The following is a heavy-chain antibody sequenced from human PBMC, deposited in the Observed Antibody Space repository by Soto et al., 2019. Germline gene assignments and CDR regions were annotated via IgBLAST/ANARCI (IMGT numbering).Heavy chain of an antibody. Sequence: QVQLQQWGAGLLKPSETLSLTCAVYGGSFSGYYWSWIRQPPGKGLEWVGEINHSGSTNYNPSLKSRVTISVDTSKNQFSLKLSSVTAADTAVYYCARGAVRGVIEVHYYYYGMDVWGQGTTVTVSS. V-gene: IGHV4-34*01. CDR2: INHSGST. CDR1: GGSFSGYY. J-gene: IGHJ6*02. D-gene: IGHD3-10*01. CDR3: ARGAVRGVIEVHYYYYGMDV.